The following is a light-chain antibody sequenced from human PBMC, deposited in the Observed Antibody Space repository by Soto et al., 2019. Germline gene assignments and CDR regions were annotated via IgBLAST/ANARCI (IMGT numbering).Light chain of an antibody. V-gene: IGKV3-11*01. CDR2: DAS. J-gene: IGKJ1*01. CDR3: QQRSNWLWT. Sequence: EIVMTQSPATLSVSPGERATLSCRASQSVRSSFLAWYQQKPGQAPRLLIYDASNRATGIPARFSGSGSGTDFTLTISSLEPEDFAVYYCQQRSNWLWTFGQGTKVDIK. CDR1: QSVRSSF.